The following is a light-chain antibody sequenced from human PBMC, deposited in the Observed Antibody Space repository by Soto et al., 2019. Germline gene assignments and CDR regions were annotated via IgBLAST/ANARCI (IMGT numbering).Light chain of an antibody. CDR1: QNVNSNY. J-gene: IGKJ5*01. CDR3: QHYGGSPIT. CDR2: GAS. V-gene: IGKV3-20*01. Sequence: EIVLTQSPATLSLSPGERATLSCRASQNVNSNYLAWYQQKPGQAPRLLIYGASKRATGISDRFSGSGSGTDFTVTISRLEPEDFAVYYCQHYGGSPITFGQGTRLEIK.